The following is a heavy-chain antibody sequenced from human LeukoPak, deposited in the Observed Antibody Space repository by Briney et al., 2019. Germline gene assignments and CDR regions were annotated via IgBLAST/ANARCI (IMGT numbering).Heavy chain of an antibody. J-gene: IGHJ4*02. V-gene: IGHV3-11*04. CDR3: ARDGLWFGESKIDY. Sequence: GGSLRLSCAASGFTFSYAWMSWVRQAPGKGLEWVSYISSSGSTIYYADSVKGRFTISRDNAKNSLYLQMNSLRAEDTAVYYCARDGLWFGESKIDYWGQGTLVTVSS. D-gene: IGHD3-10*01. CDR2: ISSSGSTI. CDR1: GFTFSYAW.